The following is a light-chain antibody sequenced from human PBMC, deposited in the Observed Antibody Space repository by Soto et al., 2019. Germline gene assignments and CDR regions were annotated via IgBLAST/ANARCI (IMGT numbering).Light chain of an antibody. CDR2: ADN. V-gene: IGLV6-57*03. Sequence: NFMLTQPHSVSESPGKTVTISCTRSSGSIASHYVQWYQQRPGSAPTTVIYADNQRPSGVPDRFSGSIDSSSNSASLTISGLKTEDEADYYCQSYDSSNVFGTGTKVTAL. CDR1: SGSIASHY. CDR3: QSYDSSNV. J-gene: IGLJ1*01.